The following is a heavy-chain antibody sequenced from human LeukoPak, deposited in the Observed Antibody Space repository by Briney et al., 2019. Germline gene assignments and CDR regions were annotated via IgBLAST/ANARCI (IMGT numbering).Heavy chain of an antibody. D-gene: IGHD2-21*01. CDR1: GGSISSNNW. V-gene: IGHV4-4*02. J-gene: IGHJ4*02. CDR2: IYHSGST. CDR3: ATAIRVYYFDY. Sequence: SETLSLTCAVSGGSISSNNWWSWVRQPPGKGLEWIGEIYHSGSTNYNPSLKSRITISVDKSKNQFSLKLSSVTAADTAIYYCATAIRVYYFDYWGQGTLVTVSS.